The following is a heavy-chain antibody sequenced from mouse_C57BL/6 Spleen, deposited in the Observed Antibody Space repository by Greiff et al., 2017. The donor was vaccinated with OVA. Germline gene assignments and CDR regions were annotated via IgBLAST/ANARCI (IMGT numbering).Heavy chain of an antibody. CDR3: ARPPISTRYFDV. CDR1: GFTFSSYG. Sequence: EVQRVESGGDLVKPGGSLKLSCAASGFTFSSYGMSWVRQTPDKRLEWVATISSGGSYTYYPDSVKGRFTISRDNAKNTLYLQMSSLKSEDTAMYYCARPPISTRYFDVWGTGTTVTVSS. J-gene: IGHJ1*03. V-gene: IGHV5-6*01. CDR2: ISSGGSYT.